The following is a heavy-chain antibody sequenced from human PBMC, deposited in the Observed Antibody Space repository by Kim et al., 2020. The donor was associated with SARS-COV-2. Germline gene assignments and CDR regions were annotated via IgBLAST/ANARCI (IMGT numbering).Heavy chain of an antibody. CDR3: VKTVYYDISGYLFDV. J-gene: IGHJ3*01. CDR2: ISYDGNDR. Sequence: GGSLRLSCAASGFDFSAYGIHWVRQAPGKGLEWVAVISYDGNDRYYADSVKGRFTISRHNSKNTAYLQMDSLRTEDMAVYYCVKTVYYDISGYLFDVWG. V-gene: IGHV3-30*18. D-gene: IGHD3-22*01. CDR1: GFDFSAYG.